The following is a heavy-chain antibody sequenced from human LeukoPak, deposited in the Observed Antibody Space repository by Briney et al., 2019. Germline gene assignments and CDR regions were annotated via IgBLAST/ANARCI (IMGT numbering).Heavy chain of an antibody. CDR3: ARTNPSFDY. J-gene: IGHJ4*02. V-gene: IGHV4-30-4*01. Sequence: SQTLSLTCNVSGGSISSGTYYWSWIRQPPGKGLEWIGYIYYSGSTYYNPSLKSRVTISVDTSKNQVSLKLRSVTAADTAVYYCARTNPSFDYWGQGTLVTVSS. CDR1: GGSISSGTYY. CDR2: IYYSGST.